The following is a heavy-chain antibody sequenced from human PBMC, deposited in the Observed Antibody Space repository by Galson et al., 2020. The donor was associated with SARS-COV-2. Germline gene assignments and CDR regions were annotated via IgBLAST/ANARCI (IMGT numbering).Heavy chain of an antibody. CDR3: ARGQSTWSDFDY. CDR2: IYYGESP. D-gene: IGHD2-15*01. CDR1: GDSISSYY. Sequence: SEPLSLTCNVSGDSISSYYWSWIRQPPGKGLEWIGYIYYGESPTYNPSLKSRVTISLDTSKNQISLKLNSVTAADTAMYYCARGQSTWSDFDYWGQGTLVTVSS. J-gene: IGHJ4*02. V-gene: IGHV4-59*01.